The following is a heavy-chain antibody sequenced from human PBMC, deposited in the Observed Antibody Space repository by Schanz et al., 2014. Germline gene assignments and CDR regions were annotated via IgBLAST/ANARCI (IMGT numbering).Heavy chain of an antibody. CDR2: ITYNGGTI. J-gene: IGHJ6*03. Sequence: LKKNGGSLRLSCAASGFTFSSYAMSWVRQAPGKGLAWISYITYNGGTIYYADSVKGRVTISRDNAKNSLLLQLNSLRADDMAVYYCARVKYCTITRCYRTETEVIHYMDVSGTGSAVT. V-gene: IGHV3-48*01. CDR1: GFTFSSYA. CDR3: ARVKYCTITRCYRTETEVIHYMDV. D-gene: IGHD2-2*01.